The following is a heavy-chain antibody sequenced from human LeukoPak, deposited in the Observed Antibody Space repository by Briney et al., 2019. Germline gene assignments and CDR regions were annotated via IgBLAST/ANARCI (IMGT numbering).Heavy chain of an antibody. V-gene: IGHV3-33*08. J-gene: IGHJ3*02. CDR1: GFTFRNYV. CDR2: IWYDGSNK. Sequence: PGGSLRLSCAASGFTFRNYVIHWVRQAPGKGLEWVAVIWYDGSNKYYADSVKGRFTISRDNSKNTLYLQMNSLRAEDTAVYYCAREYAATMIGRGAFDIWGQGTMVTVSS. D-gene: IGHD3-22*01. CDR3: AREYAATMIGRGAFDI.